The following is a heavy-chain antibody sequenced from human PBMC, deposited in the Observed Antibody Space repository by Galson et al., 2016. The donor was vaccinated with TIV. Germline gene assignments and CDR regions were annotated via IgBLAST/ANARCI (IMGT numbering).Heavy chain of an antibody. CDR1: GGSITSVDYY. CDR3: AREGYSFGVYFYGMNV. CDR2: IYYTGRT. D-gene: IGHD5-18*01. J-gene: IGHJ6*02. Sequence: LSLTCTVSGGSITSVDYYRSWVRQPPGKGLEWIGYIYYTGRTDYNPSLKGRVSISVDMSKNQFSLNLSSLTAADTAVYFCAREGYSFGVYFYGMNVWGQGTTVTVSS. V-gene: IGHV4-30-4*01.